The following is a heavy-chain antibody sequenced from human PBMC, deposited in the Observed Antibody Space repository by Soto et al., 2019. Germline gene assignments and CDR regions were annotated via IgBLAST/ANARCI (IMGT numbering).Heavy chain of an antibody. Sequence: SETLSLTCTISGGSISVYYWSWVQQPPGHELEWIGYIYASGSPYYNPSLRSRVTISADTSKNQISLELTSPTAADTAVYYCARGVGSSPPRYWGRGTLVTV. J-gene: IGHJ4*02. D-gene: IGHD1-26*01. V-gene: IGHV4-59*01. CDR3: ARGVGSSPPRY. CDR2: IYASGSP. CDR1: GGSISVYY.